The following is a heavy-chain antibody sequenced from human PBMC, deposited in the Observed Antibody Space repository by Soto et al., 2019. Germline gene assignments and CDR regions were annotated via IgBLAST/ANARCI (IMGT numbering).Heavy chain of an antibody. D-gene: IGHD3-3*01. V-gene: IGHV1-2*02. J-gene: IGHJ6*02. Sequence: QVQLVQSGAEVKKPGASVQVSCKASGYTFTDYYIYWVRRAPGQGLEWMGWINPNTAVTNIAQRFQGRVTMTRDTSIFTAYMELSRLRSDDTALYYCAVMYYDTSPRGMDVWGQGTAVTVSS. CDR1: GYTFTDYY. CDR3: AVMYYDTSPRGMDV. CDR2: INPNTAVT.